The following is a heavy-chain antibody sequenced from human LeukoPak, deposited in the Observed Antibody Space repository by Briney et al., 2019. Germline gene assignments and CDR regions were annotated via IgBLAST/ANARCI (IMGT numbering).Heavy chain of an antibody. V-gene: IGHV1-8*01. Sequence: ASVKVSCKASGYTFTSYDINWVRRATGQGLEWMGWMNPNSGNTGYAQKFQGRVTMTRNTSISTAYMELSSLRSEDTAVYYCARQTSSSWYFSYYYYMDVWGKGTTVTISS. CDR2: MNPNSGNT. CDR3: ARQTSSSWYFSYYYYMDV. CDR1: GYTFTSYD. J-gene: IGHJ6*03. D-gene: IGHD6-13*01.